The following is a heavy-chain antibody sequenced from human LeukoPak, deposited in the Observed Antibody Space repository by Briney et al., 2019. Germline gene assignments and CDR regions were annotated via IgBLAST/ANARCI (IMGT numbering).Heavy chain of an antibody. CDR3: AKEQYYDILTGHDYYYGMDV. J-gene: IGHJ6*04. CDR1: GFTFSSYG. V-gene: IGHV3-30*18. D-gene: IGHD3-9*01. CDR2: ISYDGSNK. Sequence: VGSLRLSCAASGFTFSSYGMHWVRQAPGKGLEWVAVISYDGSNKYYADSVKGRFTISRDNSKNTLYLQMNSLRAEDAAVYYCAKEQYYDILTGHDYYYGMDVWGKGTTVTVSS.